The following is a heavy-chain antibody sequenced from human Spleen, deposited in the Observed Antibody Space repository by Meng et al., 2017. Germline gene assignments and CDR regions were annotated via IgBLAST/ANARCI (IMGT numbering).Heavy chain of an antibody. J-gene: IGHJ4*02. V-gene: IGHV3-23*01. CDR1: GFTFSSYA. CDR2: ISGSGGST. D-gene: IGHD6-19*01. Sequence: GGSLRLSCAASGFTFSSYAMSWVRQAPGKGLEWVSAISGSGGSTYYADSVKGRFTISRDNSKNTLYLQMNSLRAEDTAVYYCAKGLHGPGIAVAGTTYFDYWGQGTLVTVS. CDR3: AKGLHGPGIAVAGTTYFDY.